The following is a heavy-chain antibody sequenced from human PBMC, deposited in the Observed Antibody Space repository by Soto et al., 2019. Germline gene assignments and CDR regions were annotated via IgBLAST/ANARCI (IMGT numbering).Heavy chain of an antibody. V-gene: IGHV3-30-3*01. CDR2: ISYDGSNK. Sequence: QVQLVESGGGVVQPGRSLRLSCAASGFTFSSYAMHWVRQAPGKGLEWVAVISYDGSNKYYADSVKGRFTISRDNSKNTLYLQMNSLRAEDTAVYYCARYLRVDTAMVMVGAFDIWGQGTMVTVSS. J-gene: IGHJ3*02. CDR1: GFTFSSYA. D-gene: IGHD5-18*01. CDR3: ARYLRVDTAMVMVGAFDI.